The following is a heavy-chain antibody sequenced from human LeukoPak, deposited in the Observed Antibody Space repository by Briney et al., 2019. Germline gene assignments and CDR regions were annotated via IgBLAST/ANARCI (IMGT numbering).Heavy chain of an antibody. J-gene: IGHJ4*02. D-gene: IGHD2-15*01. Sequence: ASVKVSCKASGYTFTSYYMHWVRQAPGQGLEWMGIINPSGGSTSYAQKFQGRVTMTRDMSTSTVYMELSSLRSEDTAVYYCARVACSGGSCYYSGWGYWGQGTLVTVSS. CDR3: ARVACSGGSCYYSGWGY. V-gene: IGHV1-46*01. CDR1: GYTFTSYY. CDR2: INPSGGST.